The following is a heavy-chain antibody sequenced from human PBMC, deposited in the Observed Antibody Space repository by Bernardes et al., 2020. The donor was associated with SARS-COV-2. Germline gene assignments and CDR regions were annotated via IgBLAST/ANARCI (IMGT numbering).Heavy chain of an antibody. Sequence: GGSLRLSCAASGFTSANAWMSWVRQAPGKGLDWVGHIKSETDGETRDYAAPVKGRFTISRDASKNTLYLQMNSLKTEDTAVYFCTWTSGSFDYWGQGTLVTVFS. V-gene: IGHV3-15*05. CDR2: IKSETDGETR. CDR1: GFTSANAW. D-gene: IGHD3-10*01. CDR3: TWTSGSFDY. J-gene: IGHJ4*02.